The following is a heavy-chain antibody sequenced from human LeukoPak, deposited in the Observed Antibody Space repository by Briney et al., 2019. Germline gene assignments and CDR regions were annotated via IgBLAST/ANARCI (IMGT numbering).Heavy chain of an antibody. Sequence: PGGSLRLSCAASGFTFSSYAMSWVREAPGKGLEWGSAIRGSVGSTYYADSVKGRFTISRDNSKNTLYLQMNSLRAEDTAVYYCAKDGQSAFGYYYGMDVWGQGTTVTVSS. V-gene: IGHV3-23*01. CDR3: AKDGQSAFGYYYGMDV. D-gene: IGHD3-3*02. J-gene: IGHJ6*02. CDR1: GFTFSSYA. CDR2: IRGSVGST.